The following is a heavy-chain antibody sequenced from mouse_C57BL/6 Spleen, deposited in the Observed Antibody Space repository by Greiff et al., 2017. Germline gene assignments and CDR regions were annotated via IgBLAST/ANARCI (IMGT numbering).Heavy chain of an antibody. J-gene: IGHJ2*01. CDR1: GYTFTSYW. CDR2: IHPNSGST. D-gene: IGHD1-1*01. Sequence: QVQLKQPGAELVKPGASVKLSCKASGYTFTSYWMHWVKQRPGQGLEWIGMIHPNSGSTNYNEKFKSKATLTVDKSSSTAYMQLSSLTSEDSAVYYCARERGNHDYYGSGNYFDYWGQGTTLTVSS. CDR3: ARERGNHDYYGSGNYFDY. V-gene: IGHV1-64*01.